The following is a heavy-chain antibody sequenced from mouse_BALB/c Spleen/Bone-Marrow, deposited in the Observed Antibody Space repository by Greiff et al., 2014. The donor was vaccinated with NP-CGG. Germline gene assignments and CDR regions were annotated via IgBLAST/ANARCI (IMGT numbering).Heavy chain of an antibody. D-gene: IGHD1-1*01. CDR1: GYTFTSYV. V-gene: IGHV1-14*01. Sequence: VQLKESGPELVKPGASVKMYCKASGYTFTSYVMHWVKQKPGQGLEWIGYINPYNDGTKYNERFKGKATLTSDKSSSTAYMELSSLTSEDSAVYYCARGSSWAMDYWGQGTSVTVSS. CDR2: INPYNDGT. J-gene: IGHJ4*01. CDR3: ARGSSWAMDY.